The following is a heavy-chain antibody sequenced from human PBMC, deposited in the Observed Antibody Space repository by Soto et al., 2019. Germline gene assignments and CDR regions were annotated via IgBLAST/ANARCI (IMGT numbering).Heavy chain of an antibody. J-gene: IGHJ6*03. V-gene: IGHV1-8*01. Sequence: ASVKVSCKASGYTFTSYDINWVRQATGQGLEWMGWMNPNSGNTGYAQKFQGRVTMTRNTSISTAYMELSSLRSEDTAVYYCARVGSRYDFWSGYPNPMDVWGKGTTVTVSS. CDR1: GYTFTSYD. CDR3: ARVGSRYDFWSGYPNPMDV. D-gene: IGHD3-3*01. CDR2: MNPNSGNT.